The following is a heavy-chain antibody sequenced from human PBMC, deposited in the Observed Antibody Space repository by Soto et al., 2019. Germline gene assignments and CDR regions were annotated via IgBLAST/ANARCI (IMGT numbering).Heavy chain of an antibody. V-gene: IGHV4-4*02. J-gene: IGHJ4*02. Sequence: QVQLQESGPGLVKPSGTLSLTCAVSGGSISSNNWWSWVRQPPEKGLEWIGEIYHSGSATYNPSLKSRLTISVDKSKNQFSLKLSSVTAADTAVYYCARIAAAGTSIDYWGQGTLVTVSS. D-gene: IGHD6-13*01. CDR3: ARIAAAGTSIDY. CDR2: IYHSGSA. CDR1: GGSISSNNW.